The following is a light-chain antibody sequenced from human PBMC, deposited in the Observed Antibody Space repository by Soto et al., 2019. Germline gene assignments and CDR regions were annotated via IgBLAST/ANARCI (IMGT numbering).Light chain of an antibody. Sequence: QSALTQPASVSGSPGQSITISCNGTSSDVGGYNYVSWYQQHPGKAPKLMIYEVSNRPSGVSNRFSGSKSGNTASLIISGLQAEDEADYYCSSYTSSSTRVFGGGTKVTVL. CDR3: SSYTSSSTRV. J-gene: IGLJ3*02. CDR1: SSDVGGYNY. V-gene: IGLV2-14*01. CDR2: EVS.